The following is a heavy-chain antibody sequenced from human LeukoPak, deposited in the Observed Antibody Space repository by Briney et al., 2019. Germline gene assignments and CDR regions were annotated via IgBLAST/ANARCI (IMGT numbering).Heavy chain of an antibody. V-gene: IGHV3-23*01. J-gene: IGHJ4*02. D-gene: IGHD5-18*01. CDR1: GITFSNYA. Sequence: LSGGSLRLSCVASGITFSNYAVSWVRQAPEKGLDWVSVISGSAHKIRYADSVKGRFTISRDNSENIVYLQMNNLRVKDTAVYYCAGRPTGYSSGYIHWGQGTLVTVSS. CDR3: AGRPTGYSSGYIH. CDR2: ISGSAHKI.